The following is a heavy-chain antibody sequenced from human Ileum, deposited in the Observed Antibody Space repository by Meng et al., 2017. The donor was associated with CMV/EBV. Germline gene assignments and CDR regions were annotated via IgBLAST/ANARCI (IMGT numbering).Heavy chain of an antibody. CDR2: VYSSGST. CDR1: GGSISGYY. D-gene: IGHD2-2*01. J-gene: IGHJ4*02. V-gene: IGHV4-4*07. CDR3: ARGSSSWAFDY. Sequence: VQLQESGPGLVKPSETCSLTCPVSGGSISGYYWSWIRQPATKGLEWIGRVYSSGSTDYNPSLQSRVTMSVDTSKNQFSLKLSSVTAADTAVYYCARGSSSWAFDYWGQGTLVTVSS.